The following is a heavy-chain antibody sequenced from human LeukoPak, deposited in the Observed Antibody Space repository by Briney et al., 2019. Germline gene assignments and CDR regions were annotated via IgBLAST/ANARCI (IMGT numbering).Heavy chain of an antibody. Sequence: GGSLRLSCAASGFTFSSYGMHWVRQAPGKGLEWVAVIWYDGGNKYYADSVKGRFAISRDNSKNTLYLQMNSLRAEDTVVYYWARDDCSSWYAPVYWGQGTLGTVS. J-gene: IGHJ4*02. CDR3: ARDDCSSWYAPVY. V-gene: IGHV3-33*01. CDR1: GFTFSSYG. D-gene: IGHD6-13*01. CDR2: IWYDGGNK.